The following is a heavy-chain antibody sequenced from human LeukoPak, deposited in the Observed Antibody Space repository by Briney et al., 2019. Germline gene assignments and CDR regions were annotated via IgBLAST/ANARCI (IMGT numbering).Heavy chain of an antibody. CDR2: IYTSGST. CDR1: GGSISSYY. CDR3: AGGVYCSSTSCSTNFDY. J-gene: IGHJ4*02. V-gene: IGHV4-4*07. D-gene: IGHD2-2*01. Sequence: SETLSLTCTVSGGSISSYYWSWIRQPAGKGLEWIGRIYTSGSTNYNPSPKSRVTMSVDTSKNQFSLKLSSVTAADTAVYYCAGGVYCSSTSCSTNFDYWGQGTLVTVSS.